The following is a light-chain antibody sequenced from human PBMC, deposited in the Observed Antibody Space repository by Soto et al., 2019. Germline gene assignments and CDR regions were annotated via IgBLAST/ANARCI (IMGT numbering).Light chain of an antibody. Sequence: EIVMTQYPDTLSVSPGETVTLSCRASQSVRTNLAWYQHKPGQSPRLLIYGSSKRATGLPARFSGSGSGTEFTLTISSLQSEDFAVYYCQQYNDNWPTFGQGTKVDIK. V-gene: IGKV3-15*01. CDR2: GSS. J-gene: IGKJ1*01. CDR3: QQYNDNWPT. CDR1: QSVRTN.